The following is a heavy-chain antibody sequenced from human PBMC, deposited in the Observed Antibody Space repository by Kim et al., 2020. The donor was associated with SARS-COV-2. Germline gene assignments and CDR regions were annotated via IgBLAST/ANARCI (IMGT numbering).Heavy chain of an antibody. Sequence: SETLSLTCSVSGGSFNTSEYYWAWIRQSPGMGLEWIASIFYTGSMYFNPSLKSLVTMSVDTYRNRFSLRLTSVTAGGSSIYFGAGHRRKGGR. V-gene: IGHV4-39*01. J-gene: IGHJ2*01. CDR1: GGSFNTSEYY. CDR3: AGHRRK. CDR2: IFYTGSM.